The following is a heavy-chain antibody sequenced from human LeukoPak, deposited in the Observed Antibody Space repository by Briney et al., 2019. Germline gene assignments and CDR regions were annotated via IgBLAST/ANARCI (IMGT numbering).Heavy chain of an antibody. CDR1: GFTFSSYW. CDR2: ISYDASNK. D-gene: IGHD6-19*01. V-gene: IGHV3-30*03. CDR3: ARGARGSGWRVFDI. Sequence: GGSLRLSCVASGFTFSSYWMSWVRQAPGKGLEWVALISYDASNKYYADSVKGRFTISRDNSKNTLYLQLNSLRTEDTAVYYCARGARGSGWRVFDIWGQGTMVTVSS. J-gene: IGHJ3*02.